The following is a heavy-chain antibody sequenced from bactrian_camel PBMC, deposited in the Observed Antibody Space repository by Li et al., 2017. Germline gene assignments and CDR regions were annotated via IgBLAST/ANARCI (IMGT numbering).Heavy chain of an antibody. CDR2: LYLNGGT. V-gene: IGHV3S9*01. D-gene: IGHD2*01. J-gene: IGHJ4*01. Sequence: HVQLVESGGGLVQPGRSLRLSCAASGYTAKTCSWNWYRQVQGKGRELVSSLYLNGGTYYHDSVKGRFTFAQDNAENANAVSLEMNSLKPGDTATYFCNVGLCGTWPPGQDNYWGHGTQVTVS. CDR1: GYTAKTCS. CDR3: NVGLCGTWPPGQDNY.